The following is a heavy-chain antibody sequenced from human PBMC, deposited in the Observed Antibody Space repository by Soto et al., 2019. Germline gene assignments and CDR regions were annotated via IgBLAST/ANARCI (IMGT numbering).Heavy chain of an antibody. V-gene: IGHV3-11*01. D-gene: IGHD4-4*01. Sequence: GGSLRLSCAASGFTFSDYYMSWIRQAPGKGLEWVSYISSSGSTIYYADSVKGRFTISRDNAKNSLYLQMNSLRAEDTAVYYCARAYYDYSNYVLDYWGQGTLVTVSS. CDR3: ARAYYDYSNYVLDY. CDR2: ISSSGSTI. CDR1: GFTFSDYY. J-gene: IGHJ4*02.